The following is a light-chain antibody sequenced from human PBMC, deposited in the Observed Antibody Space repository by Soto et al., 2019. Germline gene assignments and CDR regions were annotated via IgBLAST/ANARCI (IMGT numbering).Light chain of an antibody. J-gene: IGLJ2*01. V-gene: IGLV2-14*01. CDR3: SSYTSSTTLV. CDR2: EVS. CDR1: STDVGGYNF. Sequence: QSALTQPASVSGSPGQSITISCSGTSTDVGGYNFLSWYQHHPGKAPKLIIYEVSNRPSGVSNRFSGSKSGNTASLTISGLQAEDEADYYCSSYTSSTTLVFGGGTKVTVL.